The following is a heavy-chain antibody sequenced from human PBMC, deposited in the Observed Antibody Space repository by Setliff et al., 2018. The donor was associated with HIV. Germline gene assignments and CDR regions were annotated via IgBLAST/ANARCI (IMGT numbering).Heavy chain of an antibody. D-gene: IGHD3-10*01. J-gene: IGHJ6*03. V-gene: IGHV6-1*01. Sequence: SQTLSLTCAISGDNVSSNTAAWNWIRQSPSRGLEWLGRTYYRSKWYNDYTVSVKSRITINPDTSKNQLSLQLNSVTPEDTAVYYCARDRGTMVRGLIIEGRYYYYYMDVWGKGTTVTVSS. CDR3: ARDRGTMVRGLIIEGRYYYYYMDV. CDR1: GDNVSSNTAA. CDR2: TYYRSKWYN.